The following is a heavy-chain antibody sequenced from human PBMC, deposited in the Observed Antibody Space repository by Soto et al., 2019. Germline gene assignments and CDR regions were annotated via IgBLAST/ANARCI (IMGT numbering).Heavy chain of an antibody. Sequence: QVQLQESGPGLVKPSQTLSLTCTVSGGSISSGDYYWSWIRQPPGKGLEWIGYIYYSGSTYYNPSLKSRVTIXADRSXXQFSLKLSSVTAADTAVYYCARVGYYGSGSYPFDYWGQGTLVTVSS. CDR3: ARVGYYGSGSYPFDY. D-gene: IGHD3-10*01. J-gene: IGHJ4*02. CDR1: GGSISSGDYY. V-gene: IGHV4-30-4*01. CDR2: IYYSGST.